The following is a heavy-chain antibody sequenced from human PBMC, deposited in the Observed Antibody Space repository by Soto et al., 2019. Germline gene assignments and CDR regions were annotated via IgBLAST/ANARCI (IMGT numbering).Heavy chain of an antibody. J-gene: IGHJ4*02. CDR3: ARLVATTGGFDY. CDR2: IYWDDDK. V-gene: IGHV2-5*02. Sequence: QITLKESGPTLVKPTQTLTLTCTFSGFSLSTSGVGVGWIRQPPGKALEWLALIYWDDDKRYSPSLKSRLTSPKATSKTQVVLTMTNMDPVDTATYSCARLVATTGGFDYWGQGTLVTVSS. D-gene: IGHD5-12*01. CDR1: GFSLSTSGVG.